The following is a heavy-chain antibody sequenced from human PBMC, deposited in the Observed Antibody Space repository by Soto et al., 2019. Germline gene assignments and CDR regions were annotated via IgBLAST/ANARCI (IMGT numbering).Heavy chain of an antibody. D-gene: IGHD3-22*01. V-gene: IGHV1-8*01. CDR1: GYTFTSYD. CDR3: ARGRSSGYFAYYYGMDV. CDR2: MNPNSGNT. Sequence: ASVKVSCKASGYTFTSYDINWVRQATGQGLERMGWMNPNSGNTGYAQKFQGRVTMTRNTSISTAYMELSSLRSEDTAVYYCARGRSSGYFAYYYGMDVWGQGTTVTVSS. J-gene: IGHJ6*02.